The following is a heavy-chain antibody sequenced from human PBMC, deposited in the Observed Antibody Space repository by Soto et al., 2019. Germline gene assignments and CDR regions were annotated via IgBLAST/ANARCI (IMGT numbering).Heavy chain of an antibody. CDR3: ARVKGGTTRRAFDS. V-gene: IGHV4-31*03. CDR1: GDSISGGGYY. Sequence: PSETLSLTCTVSGDSISGGGYYWSWIRQHPGKGLEWIGYIYDNGGAYYSPSLKGRVVISLDRSENQFSLRLSSVTAADTAVYYCARVKGGTTRRAFDSWGQGTLVTVSS. J-gene: IGHJ4*02. CDR2: IYDNGGA. D-gene: IGHD1-7*01.